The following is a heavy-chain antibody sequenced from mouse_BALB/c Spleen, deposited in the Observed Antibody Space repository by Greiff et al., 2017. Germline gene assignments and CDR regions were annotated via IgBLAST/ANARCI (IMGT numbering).Heavy chain of an antibody. CDR3: ARSAGDYDRYYAMDY. J-gene: IGHJ4*01. CDR1: GYTFSSYW. D-gene: IGHD2-4*01. V-gene: IGHV1-9*01. CDR2: ILPGSGST. Sequence: QVQLQQSGAELMKPGASVKISCKATGYTFSSYWIEWVKQRPGHGLEWIGEILPGSGSTNYNEKFKGKATFTADTSSNTAYMQLSSLTSEDSAGYYCARSAGDYDRYYAMDYWGQGTSVTVSS.